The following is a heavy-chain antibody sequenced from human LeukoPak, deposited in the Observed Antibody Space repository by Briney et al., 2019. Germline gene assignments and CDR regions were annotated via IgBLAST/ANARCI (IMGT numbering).Heavy chain of an antibody. D-gene: IGHD5-24*01. CDR3: GRGHGYNHDAFDI. Sequence: GGSLRLSCAASGFTFSSYGMHWVRQAPGKGLEWVAVIWYDGSNKYYADSVKGRFTISRDNSKNTLYLQMNSLRAEDTAVYYCGRGHGYNHDAFDIWGQGTMVTVSS. CDR2: IWYDGSNK. V-gene: IGHV3-33*01. J-gene: IGHJ3*02. CDR1: GFTFSSYG.